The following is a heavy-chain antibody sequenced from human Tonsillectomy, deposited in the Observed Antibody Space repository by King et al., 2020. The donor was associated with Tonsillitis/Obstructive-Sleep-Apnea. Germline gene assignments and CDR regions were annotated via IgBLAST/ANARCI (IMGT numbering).Heavy chain of an antibody. D-gene: IGHD6-13*01. J-gene: IGHJ4*02. CDR3: AHWCSSAYFDY. CDR1: GFSLSTSGVG. Sequence: TLKESGPTLVKPTQTLTLTCTFSGFSLSTSGVGVGWIRHPPEKALEWLALIYWDDDKRYSPFLKSRLTITKDTSKNQVVLTLTNVDPVDTATYFCAHWCSSAYFDYGGRGTLVTVSS. V-gene: IGHV2-5*02. CDR2: IYWDDDK.